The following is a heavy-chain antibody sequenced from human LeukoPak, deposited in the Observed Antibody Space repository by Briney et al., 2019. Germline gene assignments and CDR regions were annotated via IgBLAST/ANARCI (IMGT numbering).Heavy chain of an antibody. CDR1: GFTFSGYW. Sequence: GGSLRLSCAASGFTFSGYWMHWVRQAPGKGLEWVSRINIDGATTNYADSVKGRFTISRDNSKNTLHLQMNSLRADDTAVYYCVRGAVGTGVWFDPWGQGTLVTVSS. CDR2: INIDGATT. V-gene: IGHV3-74*01. J-gene: IGHJ5*02. CDR3: VRGAVGTGVWFDP. D-gene: IGHD1-26*01.